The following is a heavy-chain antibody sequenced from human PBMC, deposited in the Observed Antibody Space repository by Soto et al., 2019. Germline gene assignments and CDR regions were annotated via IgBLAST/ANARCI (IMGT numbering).Heavy chain of an antibody. CDR3: ARDSSETQSGYLEV. D-gene: IGHD1-26*01. CDR1: GFTFSSYG. Sequence: HPGGSLRLSCAASGFTFSSYGMHWVRQAPGKGLEWVAVIWYDGSNKYYADSVKGRFTISRDNSKNTLYLQMNSLRAEDTAVYYCARDSSETQSGYLEVWGKGTTVTVSS. V-gene: IGHV3-33*01. CDR2: IWYDGSNK. J-gene: IGHJ6*03.